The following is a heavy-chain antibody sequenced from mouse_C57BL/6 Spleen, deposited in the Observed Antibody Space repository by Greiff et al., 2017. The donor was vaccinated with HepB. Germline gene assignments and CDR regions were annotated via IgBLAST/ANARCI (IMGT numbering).Heavy chain of an antibody. CDR3: ARRWDDYDGFAY. V-gene: IGHV1-55*01. CDR1: GYTFTSYW. Sequence: QVQLKQPGAELVKPGASVKMSCKASGYTFTSYWITWVKQRPGQGLEWIGDIYPGSGSTNYNEKFKSKATLTVDTSSSTAYMQLSSLTSEDSAVYYCARRWDDYDGFAYWGQGTLVTVSA. D-gene: IGHD2-4*01. J-gene: IGHJ3*01. CDR2: IYPGSGST.